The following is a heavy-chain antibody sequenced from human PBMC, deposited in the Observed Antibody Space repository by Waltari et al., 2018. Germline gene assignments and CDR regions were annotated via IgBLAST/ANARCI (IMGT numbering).Heavy chain of an antibody. D-gene: IGHD3-16*01. Sequence: QVQLVQSGAEVKKPGSSVKVSCKASGGTFSSYAISWVRQAPGQGLEWMGGIIPILGIANYAQKFQGRVTITADESTSTAYMELSSLRSEDTAVYYCASPEPVQGRGLGAFDIWGQGTMVTVSS. J-gene: IGHJ3*02. CDR3: ASPEPVQGRGLGAFDI. V-gene: IGHV1-69*04. CDR1: GGTFSSYA. CDR2: IIPILGIA.